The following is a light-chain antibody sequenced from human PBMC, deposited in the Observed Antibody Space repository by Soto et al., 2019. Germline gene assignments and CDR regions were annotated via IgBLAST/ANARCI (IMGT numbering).Light chain of an antibody. CDR1: SSDVGGYNY. J-gene: IGLJ1*01. V-gene: IGLV2-8*01. Sequence: QSVLAQPPSASGSPGQSVTISCTGTSSDVGGYNYVSWYQQHPGKAPKLMIYEVFKRPPGVPDRFSGSKSGNTASLTVSGLQAEDEADYYCSSYAGSNNFDVFGTGTKDTVL. CDR2: EVF. CDR3: SSYAGSNNFDV.